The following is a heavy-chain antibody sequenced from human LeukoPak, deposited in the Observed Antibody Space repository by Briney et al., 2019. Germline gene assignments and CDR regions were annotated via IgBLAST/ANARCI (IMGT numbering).Heavy chain of an antibody. J-gene: IGHJ5*02. D-gene: IGHD6-19*01. CDR3: AKAKTPLSGWYWFDP. CDR1: GFTFSSYA. Sequence: GGSLRLSCAASGFTFSSYAMSWVRQAPGKGLEWVSAISGSGGSTYYADSVKGRFTISRDNSKNTLYLQMNSLRAEDTAVYYCAKAKTPLSGWYWFDPWGRGTLVTVSS. V-gene: IGHV3-23*01. CDR2: ISGSGGST.